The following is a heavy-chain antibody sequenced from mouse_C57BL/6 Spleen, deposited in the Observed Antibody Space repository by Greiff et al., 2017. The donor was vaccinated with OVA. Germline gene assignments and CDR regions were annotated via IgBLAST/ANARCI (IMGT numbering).Heavy chain of an antibody. V-gene: IGHV1-26*01. J-gene: IGHJ4*01. CDR2: INPNNGGT. CDR3: ASELYYYYDKGAMDY. Sequence: EVKLQQSGPELVKPGASVKISCKASGYTFTDYYMNWVKQSHGKSLEWIGDINPNNGGTSYNQKFKGKATLTVDKSSSTAYMELRSLTSEDSAVYYWASELYYYYDKGAMDYWGQGTSGTVSS. D-gene: IGHD2-4*01. CDR1: GYTFTDYY.